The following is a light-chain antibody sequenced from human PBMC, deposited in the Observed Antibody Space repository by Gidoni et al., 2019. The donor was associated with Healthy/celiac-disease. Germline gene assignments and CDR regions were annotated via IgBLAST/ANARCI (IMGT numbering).Light chain of an antibody. J-gene: IGKJ4*01. Sequence: EILLTPSPATLSLSPGDSATLACRASQSVSSTLALSQQKPGQAPRLLLYDASKRATGIAARCSGRGCGTDFTLTSSRLEPEEFVVYYCQQRSNCPRGFGGGTKVEIK. CDR1: QSVSST. CDR3: QQRSNCPRG. CDR2: DAS. V-gene: IGKV3-11*01.